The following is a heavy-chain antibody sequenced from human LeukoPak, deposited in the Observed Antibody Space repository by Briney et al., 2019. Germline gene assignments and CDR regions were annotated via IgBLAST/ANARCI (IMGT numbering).Heavy chain of an antibody. CDR2: ISTQSGNT. CDR3: ARGAYGDK. V-gene: IGHV1-18*01. D-gene: IGHD4-17*01. Sequence: ASVKVSCKTYGYNFILYGMSWVRQAPGQGLEWMGWISTQSGNTNYAQKVQGRLTLTTDRSTNTAYMELRSLRSDDTAVYYCARGAYGDKWGQGTMVTVSS. CDR1: GYNFILYG. J-gene: IGHJ4*02.